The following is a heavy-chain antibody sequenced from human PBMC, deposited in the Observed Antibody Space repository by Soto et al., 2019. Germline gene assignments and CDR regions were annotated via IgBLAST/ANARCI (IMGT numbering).Heavy chain of an antibody. CDR1: GFTFSSYA. D-gene: IGHD3-3*01. Sequence: PGGSLRLSCAAPGFTFSSYAMSWVRQAPGKGLEWVSAISGSGGSTYYADSVKGRFTISRDNSKNTLYLQMNSLRAEDTAVYYCAKDKGFWSGYYTWFDPWGQGTLVTVSS. V-gene: IGHV3-23*01. CDR3: AKDKGFWSGYYTWFDP. J-gene: IGHJ5*02. CDR2: ISGSGGST.